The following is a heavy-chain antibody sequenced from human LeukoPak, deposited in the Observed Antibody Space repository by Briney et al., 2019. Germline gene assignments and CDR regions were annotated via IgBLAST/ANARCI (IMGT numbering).Heavy chain of an antibody. CDR2: ISGSGGST. CDR1: GFTFSSFA. Sequence: PGVSLRLSCSAFGFTFSSFAMSWVRQAPGKGLEWVSAISGSGGSTYYADSVKGRFTISRDNSKNTLYLQMNSLRAEDTAVYYCAKDTRYYYGSGSNVDYWGQGTLVTVSS. J-gene: IGHJ4*02. CDR3: AKDTRYYYGSGSNVDY. V-gene: IGHV3-23*01. D-gene: IGHD3-10*01.